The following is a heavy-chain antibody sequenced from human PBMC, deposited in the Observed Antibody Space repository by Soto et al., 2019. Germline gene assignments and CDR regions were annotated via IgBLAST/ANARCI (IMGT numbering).Heavy chain of an antibody. Sequence: GSLRLSCAASGFTFSSYGMHWVRQAPGKGLEWVAVISYDGSNKYYADSVKGRFTISRDNSKNTLYLQMNSLRAEDTAVYYCAKEVELAAFDIWGQGTMVTVS. J-gene: IGHJ3*02. V-gene: IGHV3-30*18. CDR2: ISYDGSNK. CDR1: GFTFSSYG. CDR3: AKEVELAAFDI. D-gene: IGHD6-13*01.